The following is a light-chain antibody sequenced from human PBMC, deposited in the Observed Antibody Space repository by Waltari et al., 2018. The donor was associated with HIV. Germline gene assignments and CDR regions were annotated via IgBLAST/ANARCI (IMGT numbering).Light chain of an antibody. Sequence: DIQLTQSPSFLSASVGDRVTITCRASLGISSYLAWYQQKPGKAPKLLIYGASTLQSGVPSRFSGSGSGTEFTLTISSLQPEDFATYYCQQLNSYPRTFGPGTKVDIK. CDR3: QQLNSYPRT. CDR2: GAS. V-gene: IGKV1-9*01. J-gene: IGKJ3*01. CDR1: LGISSY.